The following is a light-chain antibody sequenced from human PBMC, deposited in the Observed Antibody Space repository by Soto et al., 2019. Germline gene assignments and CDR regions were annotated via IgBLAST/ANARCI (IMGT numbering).Light chain of an antibody. J-gene: IGKJ1*01. V-gene: IGKV1-5*03. Sequence: DFQMTQSPSTLSASVGDTVTITCRASQSIRNWLVWYQQQSGKAPKLLIYQASNLEDGVPSRFSGSGSGTEFTLTINSLQPDDSATYYCQQYYGPWTFGQGTKVEIK. CDR3: QQYYGPWT. CDR1: QSIRNW. CDR2: QAS.